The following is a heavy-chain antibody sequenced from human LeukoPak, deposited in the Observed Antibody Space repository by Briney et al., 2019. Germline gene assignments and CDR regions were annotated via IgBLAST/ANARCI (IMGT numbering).Heavy chain of an antibody. CDR3: ARVEEGYGSGRRENYYYYYMDV. CDR1: GGSISSSPYY. J-gene: IGHJ6*03. CDR2: IYYSGTT. V-gene: IGHV4-39*07. D-gene: IGHD3-10*01. Sequence: SETLSLTCTVSGGSISSSPYYWDWIRQPPGKGLEWIGSIYYSGTTHYNPSLESRVTISVDTSKNQFSLKLSSVTAADTAVYYCARVEEGYGSGRRENYYYYYMDVWGKGTTVTISS.